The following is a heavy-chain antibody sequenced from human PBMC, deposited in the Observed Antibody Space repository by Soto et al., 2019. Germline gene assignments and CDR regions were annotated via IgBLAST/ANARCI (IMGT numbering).Heavy chain of an antibody. CDR3: ARGGTVFGLVSRFWIDL. V-gene: IGHV4-30-4*01. CDR2: IYNSGIT. CDR1: GGSISSGDYS. D-gene: IGHD3-3*01. Sequence: SETLSLTCTVSGGSISSGDYSWSWVRQSPGKGLEWIGHIYNSGITYYNPSLKSRVVISIDTSRNQFSLRLNSLTAADRAVYFCARGGTVFGLVSRFWIDLSGQGTVVTVSS. J-gene: IGHJ5*02.